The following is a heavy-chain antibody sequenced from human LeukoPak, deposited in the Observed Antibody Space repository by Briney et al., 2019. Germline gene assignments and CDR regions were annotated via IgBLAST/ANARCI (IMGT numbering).Heavy chain of an antibody. D-gene: IGHD3-16*01. Sequence: PSETLSLTCTVSGGSISSYYWSWIRQPAGKGLEWIGRINTSGSTKYNPSLKSRVTMSVVTSNNQFSLKLSSVTAADTAVYYCARSVLDETYYMDVWGKGTTVAVSS. CDR1: GGSISSYY. V-gene: IGHV4-4*07. CDR3: ARSVLDETYYMDV. J-gene: IGHJ6*03. CDR2: INTSGST.